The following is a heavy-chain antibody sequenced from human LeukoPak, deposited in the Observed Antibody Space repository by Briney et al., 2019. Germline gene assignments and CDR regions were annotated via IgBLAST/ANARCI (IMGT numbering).Heavy chain of an antibody. CDR3: ARDPNYYDSSGYYDY. J-gene: IGHJ4*02. D-gene: IGHD3-22*01. Sequence: GASVKVSCKASGYTFSGYYLHWVRQAPGQGLEWMGRIIPILGIANYAQKFQGRVTITADKSTSTAYMELSSLRSEDTAVYYCARDPNYYDSSGYYDYWGQGTLVTVSS. CDR2: IIPILGIA. V-gene: IGHV1-69*04. CDR1: GYTFSGYY.